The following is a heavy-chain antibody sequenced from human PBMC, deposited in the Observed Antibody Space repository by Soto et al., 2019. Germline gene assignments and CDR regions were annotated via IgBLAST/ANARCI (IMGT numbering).Heavy chain of an antibody. CDR3: ARDQQIFDY. J-gene: IGHJ4*02. D-gene: IGHD2-2*01. CDR2: LSDXNGKT. Sequence: VXVXCKASGYTFTSYGISWVRQAPGQGLEWMXWLSDXNGKTKSAQKXXGRVTMTXXKSKSTAYMELRSLRSDDTAVYYCARDQQIFDYWGQGTLVTVSS. CDR1: GYTFTSYG. V-gene: IGHV1-18*04.